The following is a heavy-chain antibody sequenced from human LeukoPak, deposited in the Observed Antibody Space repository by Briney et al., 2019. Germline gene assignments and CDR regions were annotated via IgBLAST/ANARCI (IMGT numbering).Heavy chain of an antibody. Sequence: GGSLRLSCAASGFTFSSYAMSWVRQAPGKGLEWVSGISGSGGSTYYADSVKGRFTISRDNSKNTLYLQMNSLRAEDTAVYYCAKNSVFSPGYYMDVWGKGTRSPSP. CDR3: AKNSVFSPGYYMDV. CDR1: GFTFSSYA. CDR2: ISGSGGST. D-gene: IGHD4-23*01. J-gene: IGHJ6*03. V-gene: IGHV3-23*01.